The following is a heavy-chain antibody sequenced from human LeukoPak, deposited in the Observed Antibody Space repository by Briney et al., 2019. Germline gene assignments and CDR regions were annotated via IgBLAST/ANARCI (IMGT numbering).Heavy chain of an antibody. CDR2: IYISGST. CDR1: GGSISSGSYY. Sequence: SETLSLTCTVSGGSISSGSYYWSWIRQPAGKGLEWIGRIYISGSTNYNPSLKSRVTISVDTSKNQFSLKLSSVTAADTAVYYCAGLRLGELSLVWGQGTLVTVSS. CDR3: AGLRLGELSLV. D-gene: IGHD3-16*02. J-gene: IGHJ4*02. V-gene: IGHV4-61*02.